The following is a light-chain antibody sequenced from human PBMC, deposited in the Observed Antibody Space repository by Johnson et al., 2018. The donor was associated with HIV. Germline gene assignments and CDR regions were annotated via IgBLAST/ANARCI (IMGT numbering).Light chain of an antibody. Sequence: QSVLTQPPSVSAAPGQKVTISCSGSSSNIGNNYVSWYQQLPGTAPKLLIYDNNKRPSGIPDRFSGSKSGTSATLGITRLQTGDEADYYCGTWDSSLSAFVVGTGSKVTVL. V-gene: IGLV1-51*01. CDR2: DNN. CDR1: SSNIGNNY. J-gene: IGLJ1*01. CDR3: GTWDSSLSAFV.